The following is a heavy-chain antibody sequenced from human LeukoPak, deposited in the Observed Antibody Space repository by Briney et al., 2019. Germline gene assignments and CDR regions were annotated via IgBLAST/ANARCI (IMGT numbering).Heavy chain of an antibody. Sequence: SVKVSCKASGGTFSSYAISSVRQAPGQGLEWMGGIIPIFGTANYAQKFQGRVTITADESTSTAYMELRSLRSENTVVYYCAREETNCSGGSCYSNWFDPWGQGTLVTVSS. CDR2: IIPIFGTA. CDR3: AREETNCSGGSCYSNWFDP. CDR1: GGTFSSYA. J-gene: IGHJ5*02. V-gene: IGHV1-69*13. D-gene: IGHD2-15*01.